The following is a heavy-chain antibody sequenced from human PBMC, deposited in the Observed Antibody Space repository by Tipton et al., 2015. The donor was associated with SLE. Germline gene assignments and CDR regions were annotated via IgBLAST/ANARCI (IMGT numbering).Heavy chain of an antibody. CDR3: ARGYNWNYKDYFDY. D-gene: IGHD1-7*01. CDR2: INHVGRT. J-gene: IGHJ4*02. V-gene: IGHV4-34*01. Sequence: TLSLTCAVYGGSLSGYYWSWIRQSPGKGLEWIDDINHVGRTNYNPSLRSRATISIDTSKNQFSLKLTSVTAADTAVYYCARGYNWNYKDYFDYGGQGTPVTVSS. CDR1: GGSLSGYY.